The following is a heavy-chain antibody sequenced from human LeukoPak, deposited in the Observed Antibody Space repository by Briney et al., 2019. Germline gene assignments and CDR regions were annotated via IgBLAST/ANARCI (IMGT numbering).Heavy chain of an antibody. CDR1: GYTLTELS. CDR3: ASSPSVVVTASGAFDI. Sequence: ASVTLSCKVSGYTLTELSMHWVRQAPAKGLEWMGGFDPEDGETIYAQKFQGRVTMTEDTSTDTAYMELSSLRSEDTAVYYCASSPSVVVTASGAFDIWGQGTMVTVSS. V-gene: IGHV1-24*01. D-gene: IGHD2-21*02. J-gene: IGHJ3*02. CDR2: FDPEDGET.